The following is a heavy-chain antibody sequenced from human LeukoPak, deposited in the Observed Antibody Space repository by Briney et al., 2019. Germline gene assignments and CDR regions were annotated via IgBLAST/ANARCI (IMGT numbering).Heavy chain of an antibody. Sequence: SETLSLTCTVSGVSISSYYWSWIRQPPGKGLEWIGYIYYSGSTNYNPSLKSRVTISVDTSKNQFSLKLSSVTAADTAVYYCARAIAVAGSLALYYFDYWGQGTLVTVSS. CDR2: IYYSGST. CDR3: ARAIAVAGSLALYYFDY. J-gene: IGHJ4*02. CDR1: GVSISSYY. V-gene: IGHV4-59*01. D-gene: IGHD6-19*01.